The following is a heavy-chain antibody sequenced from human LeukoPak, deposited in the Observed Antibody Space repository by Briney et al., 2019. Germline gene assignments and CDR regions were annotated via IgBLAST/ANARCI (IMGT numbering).Heavy chain of an antibody. CDR2: ISGSGGST. CDR3: AKEVFRGYSYGYSANQSREDY. J-gene: IGHJ4*02. CDR1: GFTFSDYY. D-gene: IGHD5-18*01. V-gene: IGHV3-23*01. Sequence: GGSLRLSCATSGFTFSDYYMSWVRQAPGKGLEWVSAISGSGGSTYYADSVKGRFTISRDNSKNTLYLQMNSLRAEDTAVYYCAKEVFRGYSYGYSANQSREDYWGQGTLVTVSS.